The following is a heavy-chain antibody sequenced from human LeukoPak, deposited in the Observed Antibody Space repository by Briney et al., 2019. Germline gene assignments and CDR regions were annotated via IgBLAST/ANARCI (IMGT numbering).Heavy chain of an antibody. J-gene: IGHJ4*02. CDR1: GYXFTSYY. CDR3: ARDRGLLYGSSGCLDS. V-gene: IGHV1-46*01. D-gene: IGHD6-19*01. Sequence: ASVKVSCKTSGYXFTSYYIHWVRQAPGQGLEWMGLNNPSSGTTAYAQTFQGRVTMTRDASTSTVYMELSSLTSEDTAVYFCARDRGLLYGSSGCLDSWGQGTLVTVSS. CDR2: NNPSSGTT.